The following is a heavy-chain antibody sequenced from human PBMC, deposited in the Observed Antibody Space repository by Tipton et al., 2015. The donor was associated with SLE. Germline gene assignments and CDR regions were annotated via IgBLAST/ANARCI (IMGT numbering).Heavy chain of an antibody. D-gene: IGHD2-2*01. CDR3: ARRVGNWYFDL. V-gene: IGHV4-59*12. CDR1: GASIRSYY. Sequence: TLSLTCTVSGASIRSYYWSWVRQPPGKGLEWVAYYSDSGSTYYNPSLRGRVTVSIDTSKNQFSLKLSSLTAADTAVYYCARRVGNWYFDLWGRGTLVTVSS. CDR2: YSDSGST. J-gene: IGHJ2*01.